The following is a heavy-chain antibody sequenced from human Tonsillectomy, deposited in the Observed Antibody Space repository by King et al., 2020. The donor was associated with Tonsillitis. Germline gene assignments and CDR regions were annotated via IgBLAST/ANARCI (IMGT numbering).Heavy chain of an antibody. J-gene: IGHJ3*02. CDR3: VRGDLRVSDI. CDR2: ISSSGRTI. CDR1: GFTFSTYS. Sequence: VQLVESGGGLVQPGGSLRLSCAASGFTFSTYSVNWVRQAPGKGLEWVSYISSSGRTIYYADSVKGRFTISRDNAKNSLFLQMNSLRVEDTAVFYCVRGDLRVSDIWGQGTMVTVSS. V-gene: IGHV3-48*01. D-gene: IGHD2-21*02.